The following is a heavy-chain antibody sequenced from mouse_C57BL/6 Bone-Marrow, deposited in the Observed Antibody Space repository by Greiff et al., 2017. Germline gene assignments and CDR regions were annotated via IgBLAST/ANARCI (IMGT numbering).Heavy chain of an antibody. Sequence: QVQLQQSGAELVRPGTSVTVSCKASGYAFTNYLIAWVKQRPGQGLEWIGVINPGSGGTNYNEKFKGKATLTADKSSSTAYMQRGSLTSEDAAVYCCARELGWFADWGQGTLVTVAA. J-gene: IGHJ3*01. CDR2: INPGSGGT. D-gene: IGHD4-1*01. CDR1: GYAFTNYL. V-gene: IGHV1-54*01. CDR3: ARELGWFAD.